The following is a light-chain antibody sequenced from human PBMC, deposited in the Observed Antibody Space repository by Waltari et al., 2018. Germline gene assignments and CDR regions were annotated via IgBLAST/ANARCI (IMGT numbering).Light chain of an antibody. CDR2: AAS. V-gene: IGKV1-39*01. CDR3: QQSDNTPRT. J-gene: IGKJ4*01. Sequence: DTQMTQSPSSLSASVGDRVTITCRASRNVNTYSTWFHQKPGKAPKLLTYAASSWQGGVPLRFSGSGSGTDFTLTISKLRPEDAGTFYCQQSDNTPRTFGGGTKVEI. CDR1: RNVNTY.